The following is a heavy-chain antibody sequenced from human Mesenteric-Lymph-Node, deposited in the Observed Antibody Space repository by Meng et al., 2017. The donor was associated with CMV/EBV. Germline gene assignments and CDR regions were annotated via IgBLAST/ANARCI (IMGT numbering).Heavy chain of an antibody. V-gene: IGHV2-5*02. D-gene: IGHD5-12*01. CDR2: IYWDDDK. CDR3: AHLFRSGYDY. J-gene: IGHJ4*02. Sequence: SPFSGSSLSTTGVGVGWIRQPPGKALEWLALIYWDDDKRYSPSLKSRLTITKDTSKNQVVLTMASVDPVVTATYYCAHLFRSGYDYWGQGTLVTVSS. CDR1: GSSLSTTGVG.